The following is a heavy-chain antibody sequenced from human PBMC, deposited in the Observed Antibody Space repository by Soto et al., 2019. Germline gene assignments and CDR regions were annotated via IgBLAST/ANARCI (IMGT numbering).Heavy chain of an antibody. CDR1: GGSISSGDYY. Sequence: VQLQESGPGLVKPSQTLSLTCTVSGGSISSGDYYWSWIRQPPGKGLEWIGYIHYTGSTYYNPSLKSXXTXSXXTSKNQFSRKLTSVTAADTAVYYCASDFRKGFFDSWGQGTLVTVS. CDR3: ASDFRKGFFDS. J-gene: IGHJ4*02. V-gene: IGHV4-30-4*01. CDR2: IHYTGST.